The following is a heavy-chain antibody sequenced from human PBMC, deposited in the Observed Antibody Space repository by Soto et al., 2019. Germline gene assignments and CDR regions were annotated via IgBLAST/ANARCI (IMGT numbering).Heavy chain of an antibody. J-gene: IGHJ4*02. CDR3: TTGSVEGY. V-gene: IGHV3-15*07. Sequence: EVQLVESGGGLVRPGGSLRLSCATSGFIFPDAWMNWVRQAPGKGLEWVGRVKTKAQGERKDYGDAVQGRFTISRDDSKNSLHLQMTSLRTEDTAVYYCTTGSVEGYWGQGALVTVSS. CDR1: GFIFPDAW. D-gene: IGHD2-15*01. CDR2: VKTKAQGERK.